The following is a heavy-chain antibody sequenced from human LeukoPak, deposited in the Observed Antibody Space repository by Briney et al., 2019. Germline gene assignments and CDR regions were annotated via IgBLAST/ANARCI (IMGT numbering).Heavy chain of an antibody. CDR2: MYDGGTT. J-gene: IGHJ4*02. V-gene: IGHV3-53*01. CDR1: GFTVSSNY. Sequence: PGGSLRLSCAAPGFTVSSNYMSWVRQAPGKGLEWVSIMYDGGTTYHADSVKGRFTISRDDSKNTVFLHMNNLRAEDTAVYYCAREQPPGVYFDCWGQGDLVTVSS. D-gene: IGHD1-14*01. CDR3: AREQPPGVYFDC.